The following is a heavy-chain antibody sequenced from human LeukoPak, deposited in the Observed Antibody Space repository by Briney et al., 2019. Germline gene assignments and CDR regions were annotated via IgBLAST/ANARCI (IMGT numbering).Heavy chain of an antibody. V-gene: IGHV4-39*07. CDR2: IYYSGST. D-gene: IGHD1-26*01. CDR1: GGSISSSSYY. Sequence: SETLSLTCTVSGGSISSSSYYWGWIRQPPGKGLEWIGSIYYSGSTYYNPSLKSRVTISVDTSKNQFSLKLSSVTAADTAVYYCARDNSVGDTAWWFDPWGQGTLVTVSS. J-gene: IGHJ5*02. CDR3: ARDNSVGDTAWWFDP.